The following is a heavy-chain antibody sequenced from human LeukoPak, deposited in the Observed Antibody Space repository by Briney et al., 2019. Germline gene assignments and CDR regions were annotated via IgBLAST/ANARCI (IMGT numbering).Heavy chain of an antibody. CDR1: GFTFSSYA. Sequence: GGSLRLSCAASGFTFSSYAMSWVRQAPGKGLEWVAFIRYDGSNKYYADSVKGRFTISGDNSKNTLYLQMNSLRAEDTAVYYCAKVVGPLLDYYYMDVWGKGTTVTISS. V-gene: IGHV3-30*02. J-gene: IGHJ6*03. CDR2: IRYDGSNK. D-gene: IGHD1-26*01. CDR3: AKVVGPLLDYYYMDV.